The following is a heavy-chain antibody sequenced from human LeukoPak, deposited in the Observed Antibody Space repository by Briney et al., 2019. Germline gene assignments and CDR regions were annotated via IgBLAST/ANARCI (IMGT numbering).Heavy chain of an antibody. CDR3: ARVTRIQSDAFDI. CDR2: IYYSGST. Sequence: SSETLSLTCTVSGGSISSYYWSWIRQPPGKGLEWIGYIYYSGSTNYNPSLKSRVTISVDTSKNQFSLKLSSVTAADTAVYYCARVTRIQSDAFDIWGQETMVTVSS. V-gene: IGHV4-59*01. J-gene: IGHJ3*02. CDR1: GGSISSYY.